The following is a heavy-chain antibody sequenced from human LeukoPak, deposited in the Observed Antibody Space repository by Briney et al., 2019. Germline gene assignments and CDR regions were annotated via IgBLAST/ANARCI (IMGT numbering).Heavy chain of an antibody. D-gene: IGHD3-10*01. Sequence: GGSLRLSCAASGFTFSNYAMSWVRQAPGKGLEWVSAISDSGGSTYYADSVKGRFTISRDNSKNTLYLQMSSLRVEDTAVYYCASQGRGAFDIWGQGTMVTVSS. CDR2: ISDSGGST. V-gene: IGHV3-23*01. CDR3: ASQGRGAFDI. CDR1: GFTFSNYA. J-gene: IGHJ3*02.